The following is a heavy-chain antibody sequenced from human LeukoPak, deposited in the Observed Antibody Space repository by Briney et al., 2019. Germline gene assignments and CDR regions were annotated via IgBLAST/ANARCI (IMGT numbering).Heavy chain of an antibody. J-gene: IGHJ4*02. CDR3: ARVGSWYYFDY. V-gene: IGHV4-61*02. CDR1: GGSISSGDYY. CDR2: IYTSGST. D-gene: IGHD6-19*01. Sequence: PSETLSLTCTVSGGSISSGDYYWSWIRQPAGKGLEWIGRIYTSGSTSYSPSLKSRVTISLDTSKNQFSLKLSSVTAADTAVYYCARVGSWYYFDYWGQGTPVTVSS.